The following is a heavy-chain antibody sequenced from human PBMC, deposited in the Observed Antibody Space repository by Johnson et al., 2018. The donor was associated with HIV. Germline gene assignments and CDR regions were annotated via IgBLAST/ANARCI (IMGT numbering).Heavy chain of an antibody. D-gene: IGHD2-2*02. CDR2: IKQDGRET. Sequence: VQLVESGGGLVQPGGSLRLSCAASGFTFSSYWMSWVRQAPGQGLEWVANIKQDGRETYYVDSVKGRFTISSDNAKNTLYLQMNSLRAEDTAVYYCIRGQSPLYDAFDIWGQGTMVTVSS. J-gene: IGHJ3*02. CDR1: GFTFSSYW. CDR3: IRGQSPLYDAFDI. V-gene: IGHV3-7*02.